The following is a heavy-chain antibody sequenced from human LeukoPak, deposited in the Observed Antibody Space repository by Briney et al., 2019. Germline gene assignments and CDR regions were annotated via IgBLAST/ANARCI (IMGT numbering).Heavy chain of an antibody. CDR3: ARRAMVADAFDI. J-gene: IGHJ3*02. CDR2: IYYSGST. CDR1: GGSISSYY. D-gene: IGHD5-18*01. V-gene: IGHV4-59*08. Sequence: SETLSLTCTVSGGSISSYYWSWIRQPPGKGLEWIGYIYYSGSTNYSPSLKSRVTISVDTSKNQFSLKLSSVTAADTAVYYCARRAMVADAFDIWGQGTMVTVSS.